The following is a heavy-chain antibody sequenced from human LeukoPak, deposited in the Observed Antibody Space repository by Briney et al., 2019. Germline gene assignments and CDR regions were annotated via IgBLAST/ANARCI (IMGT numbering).Heavy chain of an antibody. CDR2: ISSSGGRT. CDR1: GFTFSSYG. J-gene: IGHJ4*02. Sequence: GGSLRLSCAASGFTFSSYGMSWVRQAPGKGLEWVSAISSSGGRTDNADSVKGRFTISRDNSKNTLYLQMNSLRAEDTAVYYCAKSQSHFVVVVAAITPDYWGQGTLVTVSS. V-gene: IGHV3-23*01. D-gene: IGHD2-15*01. CDR3: AKSQSHFVVVVAAITPDY.